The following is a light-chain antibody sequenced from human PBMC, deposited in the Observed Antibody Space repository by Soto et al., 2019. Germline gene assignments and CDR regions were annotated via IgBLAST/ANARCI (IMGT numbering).Light chain of an antibody. CDR3: SSYTSSSTPLV. J-gene: IGLJ3*02. V-gene: IGLV2-14*01. CDR2: DVT. CDR1: SSDVGGYNY. Sequence: QSALTQPDSVSGSPGQSITISCTGTSSDVGGYNYVSWYQQHPGKAPKLMISDVTNRPSGVSNRFSGSKSGNTASLTISGLQAEDEADYYCSSYTSSSTPLVFGGGTKLTVL.